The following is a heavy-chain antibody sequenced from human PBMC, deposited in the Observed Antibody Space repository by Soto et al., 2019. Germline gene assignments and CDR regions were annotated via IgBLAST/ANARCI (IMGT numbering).Heavy chain of an antibody. J-gene: IGHJ4*02. Sequence: NPSETLSLTCTVSGGSISSGGYYWSWIRQHPGKGLEWIGYIYYSGSTYYNPSLKSRVTISVDTSKNQFSLKLSSVTAADTAVYYCARAYCSSTSCYLFDYWGQGTLVTVSS. D-gene: IGHD2-2*01. CDR2: IYYSGST. CDR1: GGSISSGGYY. V-gene: IGHV4-31*03. CDR3: ARAYCSSTSCYLFDY.